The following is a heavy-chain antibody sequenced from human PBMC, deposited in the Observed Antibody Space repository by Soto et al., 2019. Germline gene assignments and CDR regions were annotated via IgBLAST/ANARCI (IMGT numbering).Heavy chain of an antibody. CDR3: ARGRGIVATINRSLLFDY. D-gene: IGHD5-12*01. V-gene: IGHV4-31*03. CDR1: VGSITRGVYY. Sequence: QVKLQESGPELVKPSQTLSFPGTVPVGSITRGVYYWTWIRQHPGKGREWMGYIYYSGSTYYNPSLKSRVTISVDTSKNQFSLKLSSVTAADTAVYYCARGRGIVATINRSLLFDYWGQGTLVTVSS. J-gene: IGHJ4*02. CDR2: IYYSGST.